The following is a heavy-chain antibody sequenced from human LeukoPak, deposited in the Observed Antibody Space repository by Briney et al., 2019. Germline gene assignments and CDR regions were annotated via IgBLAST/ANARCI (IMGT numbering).Heavy chain of an antibody. CDR2: IYYSGST. CDR1: GGSISSYY. J-gene: IGHJ4*02. Sequence: SETLSLTCTVSGGSISSYYWGWIRQPPGKGLEWIGSIYYSGSTYYNPSLKSRVTISVDTSKNQFSLKLSSVTAADTAVYYCARHVYYDSSGYPGKYYFDYWGQGTLVTVSS. CDR3: ARHVYYDSSGYPGKYYFDY. D-gene: IGHD3-22*01. V-gene: IGHV4-39*01.